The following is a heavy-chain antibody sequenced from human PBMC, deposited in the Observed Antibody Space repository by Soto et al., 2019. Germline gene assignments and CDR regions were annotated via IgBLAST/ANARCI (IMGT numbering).Heavy chain of an antibody. CDR1: GYTFTSYY. CDR3: ARGEGKYSSSSNWFDP. CDR2: INPSGGST. Sequence: ASVKVSCKASGYTFTSYYMHWVRQAPGQGLEWMGIINPSGGSTSYAQKFQGRVTMTRDTSTSTVYMELSSLRSEDTAVYYCARGEGKYSSSSNWFDPWGQGTLVTVSS. V-gene: IGHV1-46*03. J-gene: IGHJ5*02. D-gene: IGHD6-6*01.